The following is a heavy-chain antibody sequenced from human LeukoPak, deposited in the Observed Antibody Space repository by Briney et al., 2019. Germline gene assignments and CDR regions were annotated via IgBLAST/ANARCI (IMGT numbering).Heavy chain of an antibody. Sequence: GGSLRLSCAASGFTFSSYRMNWVRQAPGQGLEWVSSISSSGSYIYYADSVKGRFTISRDNAKNSLYLQMNSLRAEDTAVYYCARPSEKGYYYDSSGYFDYWGQGTLVTVSS. J-gene: IGHJ4*02. CDR3: ARPSEKGYYYDSSGYFDY. CDR1: GFTFSSYR. D-gene: IGHD3-22*01. V-gene: IGHV3-21*01. CDR2: ISSSGSYI.